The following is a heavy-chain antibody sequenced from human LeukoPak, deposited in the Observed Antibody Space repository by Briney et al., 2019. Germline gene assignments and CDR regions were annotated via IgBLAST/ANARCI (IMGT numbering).Heavy chain of an antibody. CDR1: GGSFSGYY. V-gene: IGHV4-34*01. CDR2: INHSGST. D-gene: IGHD7-27*01. CDR3: ARGRGRILGAEFWMRRSSDY. Sequence: PSETLSLTCAVYGGSFSGYYWSWIRQPPGKGLEWIGEINHSGSTNYNPSLKSRVTISVDTSKNQFSLKLSSVTAADTAVYYCARGRGRILGAEFWMRRSSDYWGQGTLVTVSS. J-gene: IGHJ4*02.